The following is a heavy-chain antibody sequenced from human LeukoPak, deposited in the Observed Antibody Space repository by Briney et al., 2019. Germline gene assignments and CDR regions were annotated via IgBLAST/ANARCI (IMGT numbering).Heavy chain of an antibody. D-gene: IGHD3-16*02. J-gene: IGHJ5*02. CDR1: GGSISSSSYY. Sequence: SETLSLTCTVSGGSISSSSYYWGWIRQPPGKGLEWIGSIYYSGSTYYNPSLKSRVTISVDTSKNQFSLKLSSMTAADTAVYYCARSYYDYVWGSYRSPGWFDPWGQGTLVTVSS. CDR3: ARSYYDYVWGSYRSPGWFDP. V-gene: IGHV4-39*01. CDR2: IYYSGST.